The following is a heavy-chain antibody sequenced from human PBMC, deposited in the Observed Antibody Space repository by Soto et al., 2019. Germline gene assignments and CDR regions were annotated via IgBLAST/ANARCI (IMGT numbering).Heavy chain of an antibody. CDR2: ISGSGGST. CDR3: AMDIVVVVAAPPTDY. CDR1: GFTFSSYA. Sequence: GGSLRLSCAASGFTFSSYAMSWVRQAPGKGLEWVSAISGSGGSTYYADSVKGRFTISRDNSKNTLYLQMNSLGAEDTAVYYCAMDIVVVVAAPPTDYWGQGTLVTVSS. D-gene: IGHD2-15*01. J-gene: IGHJ4*02. V-gene: IGHV3-23*01.